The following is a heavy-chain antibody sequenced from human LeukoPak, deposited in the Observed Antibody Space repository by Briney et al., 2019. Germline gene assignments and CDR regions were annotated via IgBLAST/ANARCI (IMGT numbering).Heavy chain of an antibody. D-gene: IGHD3-3*01. V-gene: IGHV1-46*01. J-gene: IGHJ4*02. CDR3: ARSITIFGVATLGY. CDR2: INPSGGST. CDR1: GYTFTGYY. Sequence: GASVKVSCKASGYTFTGYYMHWVRQAPGQGLEWMGIINPSGGSTTYAQKFQGRVTMTRDMLTSTVYMELSSLRSEDTAVYYCARSITIFGVATLGYWGQGTLVTVSS.